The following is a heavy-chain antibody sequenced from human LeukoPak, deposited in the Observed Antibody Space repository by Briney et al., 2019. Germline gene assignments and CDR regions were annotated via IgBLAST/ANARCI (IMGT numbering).Heavy chain of an antibody. V-gene: IGHV3-64D*06. CDR2: ISSNGDNT. Sequence: GGSLRLSCSLSGFTFSTYVTHWVRQAPGKGLEYVSAISSNGDNTYYADPVKGRFTSSRDDSKDTLYLKMSRLRADDTAVYYCVRGTGYWGQGTLVTVSS. CDR1: GFTFSTYV. CDR3: VRGTGY. J-gene: IGHJ4*02.